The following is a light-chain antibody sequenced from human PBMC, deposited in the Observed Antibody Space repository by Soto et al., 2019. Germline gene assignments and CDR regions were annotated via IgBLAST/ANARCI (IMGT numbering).Light chain of an antibody. V-gene: IGKV3-20*01. CDR1: QSVSSNY. J-gene: IGKJ3*01. CDR3: QQYISSPFT. CDR2: GAS. Sequence: EIVLTQSPGTLSLSPGERATLSCRASQSVSSNYLAWYQQKPGQAPRLLIYGASSRATGIPDRFSGSASGTDFTLTISRLEPEDFAVYYCQQYISSPFTFGPGTKVDI.